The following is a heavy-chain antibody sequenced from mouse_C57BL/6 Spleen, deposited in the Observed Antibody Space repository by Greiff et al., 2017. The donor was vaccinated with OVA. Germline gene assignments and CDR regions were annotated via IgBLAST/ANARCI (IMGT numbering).Heavy chain of an antibody. J-gene: IGHJ2*01. V-gene: IGHV1-64*01. CDR2: IHPNSGST. CDR1: GYTFTSYW. CDR3: ARGANSDDYFDD. Sequence: VQLQQPGAELVKPGASVKLSCKASGYTFTSYWMHWVKQRPGQGLEWIGMIHPNSGSTNYNEKFKSKATLTVDKSSSTDYMQLSSLTSEDSAVYYCARGANSDDYFDDWGQGTTLTVSS. D-gene: IGHD4-1*01.